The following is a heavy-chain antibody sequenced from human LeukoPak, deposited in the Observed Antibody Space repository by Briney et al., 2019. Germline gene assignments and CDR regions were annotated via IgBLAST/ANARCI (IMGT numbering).Heavy chain of an antibody. J-gene: IGHJ4*02. Sequence: PGGSPRLSCAASGFTFSSYGMSWVRQAPGKGLEWVSAISGSGGSTYYADSVKGRFTISRDNSKNTLYLQMNSLRAEDTAVYYCAKDPYSSGWYMERDYWGQGTLVTVSS. D-gene: IGHD6-19*01. V-gene: IGHV3-23*01. CDR1: GFTFSSYG. CDR3: AKDPYSSGWYMERDY. CDR2: ISGSGGST.